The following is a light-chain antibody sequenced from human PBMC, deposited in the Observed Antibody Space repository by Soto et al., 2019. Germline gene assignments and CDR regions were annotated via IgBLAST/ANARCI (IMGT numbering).Light chain of an antibody. CDR2: GAS. J-gene: IGKJ5*01. CDR1: QSVTKNN. CDR3: QQYGSSAPIN. V-gene: IGKV3-20*01. Sequence: DTVLPRSHATLSLAPWERASISFGRSQSVTKNNLNWYQQKPGQAPRLLIYGASIRATGIPDRFSGSGSETDFTLAISRLEPEDFALYYCQQYGSSAPINCGQGPRLEIK.